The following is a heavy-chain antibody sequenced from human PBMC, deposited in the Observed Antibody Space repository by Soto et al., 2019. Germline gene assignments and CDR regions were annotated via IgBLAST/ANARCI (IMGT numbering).Heavy chain of an antibody. V-gene: IGHV3-30-3*01. Sequence: PGGSLRLSCAASGFTFSSYAMHWVRQAPGKGLEWVAVISYDGSNKYYADSVKGRFTISRDNSKNTLYLQMNSLRAEDTAVYYCARDPQRDYYYYGMDVWGQGTTVTVSS. J-gene: IGHJ6*02. CDR1: GFTFSSYA. CDR2: ISYDGSNK. CDR3: ARDPQRDYYYYGMDV.